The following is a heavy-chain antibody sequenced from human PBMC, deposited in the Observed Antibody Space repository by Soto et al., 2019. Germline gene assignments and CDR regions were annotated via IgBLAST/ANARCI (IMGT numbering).Heavy chain of an antibody. Sequence: GGSLRLSCAASGFTFSSYGMHWVRQAPGKGLEWVAVISYDGSNKYYADSVKGRFTISRDNSKNTLYLQMNSLRAEDTAVYYCAKDRELGYSNYGIDYWGQGTPVTVSS. CDR2: ISYDGSNK. CDR3: AKDRELGYSNYGIDY. CDR1: GFTFSSYG. J-gene: IGHJ4*02. V-gene: IGHV3-30*18. D-gene: IGHD4-4*01.